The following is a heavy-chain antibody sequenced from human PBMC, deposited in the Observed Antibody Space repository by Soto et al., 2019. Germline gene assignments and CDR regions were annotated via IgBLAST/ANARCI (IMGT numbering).Heavy chain of an antibody. CDR1: GGSFSGYY. CDR2: INHSGST. Sequence: SETLSLTCAVYGGSFSGYYWSWIRQPPGKGLEWIGEINHSGSTNYNPSLKSRVTISVDTSKNQFSLKLSSVTAADTAVYYCARGLAVDYCGSDSCDNSGFGFDYWGQGTLVTVSS. CDR3: ARGLAVDYCGSDSCDNSGFGFDY. V-gene: IGHV4-34*01. D-gene: IGHD2-2*02. J-gene: IGHJ4*02.